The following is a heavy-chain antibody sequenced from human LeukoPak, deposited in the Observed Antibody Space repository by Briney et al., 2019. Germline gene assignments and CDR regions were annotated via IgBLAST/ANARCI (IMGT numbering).Heavy chain of an antibody. CDR2: FDPEDGET. V-gene: IGHV1-24*01. J-gene: IGHJ4*02. Sequence: APVKVSCKVSGYTLTELSMHWVRQAPGKGLEWMGGFDPEDGETIYAQKFQGRVTMTEDTSTDTAYMELSSLRSEDTAVYYCATGSRARLDYGDYGYYWGQGTLVTVSS. D-gene: IGHD4-17*01. CDR3: ATGSRARLDYGDYGYY. CDR1: GYTLTELS.